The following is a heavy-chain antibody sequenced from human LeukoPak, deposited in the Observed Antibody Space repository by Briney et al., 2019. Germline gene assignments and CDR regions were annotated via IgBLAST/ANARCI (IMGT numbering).Heavy chain of an antibody. D-gene: IGHD3-10*01. J-gene: IGHJ4*02. CDR1: GGSISNSNYF. Sequence: PSETLSLTCTASGGSISNSNYFWGWIRQPPGKGLEWVGSVFYSGSTYYNPSLKCRVTISVDTSKKHLSLKVSSVNAADTAVYYCARHSVSQFYFDYWGQGTLVTASS. CDR2: VFYSGST. CDR3: ARHSVSQFYFDY. V-gene: IGHV4-39*01.